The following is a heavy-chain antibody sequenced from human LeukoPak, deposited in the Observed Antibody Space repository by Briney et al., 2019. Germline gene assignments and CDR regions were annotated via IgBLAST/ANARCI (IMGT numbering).Heavy chain of an antibody. CDR1: GYTLTSSG. CDR2: ISLYSVNT. Sequence: AAVTVSRQASGYTLTSSGLSWVRQAPAQGLEGMGWISLYSVNTKYAQNLQGRVTMTTDTSTSTAYMELRSLRSDDTAVYYCARGTSYGDFSLDFWGQGTLVTVSS. V-gene: IGHV1-18*01. CDR3: ARGTSYGDFSLDF. J-gene: IGHJ4*02. D-gene: IGHD4-17*01.